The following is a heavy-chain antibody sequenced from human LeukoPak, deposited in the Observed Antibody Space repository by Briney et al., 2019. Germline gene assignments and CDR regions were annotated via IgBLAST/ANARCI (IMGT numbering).Heavy chain of an antibody. Sequence: PSETLSLTCTVSGGSISSGDYYWSWIRQPPGEGLEWIGYIYYSGSTYYNPSLKSRVTISVDTSKNQFSLKLSSVTAADTAVYYCARVLNIVVVVAANYGMDVWGQGTTVTVSS. V-gene: IGHV4-30-4*01. D-gene: IGHD2-15*01. CDR1: GGSISSGDYY. CDR3: ARVLNIVVVVAANYGMDV. CDR2: IYYSGST. J-gene: IGHJ6*02.